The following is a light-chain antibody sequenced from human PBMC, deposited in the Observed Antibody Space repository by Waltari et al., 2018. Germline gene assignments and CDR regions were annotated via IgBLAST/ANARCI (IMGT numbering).Light chain of an antibody. J-gene: IGKJ4*02. CDR2: AAS. CDR1: QSVSSA. CDR3: QQYNNWPLT. V-gene: IGKV3-15*01. Sequence: EIVMTQSPATLSVSPGERATLSCRASQSVSSALAWYQPTSGQAPRLLIYAASNRAPGIPARFQGSGSGTEFTLTISSLQSGDSAVYYCQQYNNWPLTFGGGTKVEIK.